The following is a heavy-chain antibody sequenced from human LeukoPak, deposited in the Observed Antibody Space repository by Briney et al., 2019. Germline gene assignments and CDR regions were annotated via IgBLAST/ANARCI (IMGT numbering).Heavy chain of an antibody. Sequence: ASVKVSCKASGYTFTSYAIHWVRQAPGQRLEWMGWTSAGNGNTKYSQNFQGRVTFISNTSATTAFMELSSLRSEDAAVYYCARDSGSGSNDYWGQGTLVTVSS. CDR3: ARDSGSGSNDY. V-gene: IGHV1-3*01. CDR2: TSAGNGNT. D-gene: IGHD1-26*01. J-gene: IGHJ4*02. CDR1: GYTFTSYA.